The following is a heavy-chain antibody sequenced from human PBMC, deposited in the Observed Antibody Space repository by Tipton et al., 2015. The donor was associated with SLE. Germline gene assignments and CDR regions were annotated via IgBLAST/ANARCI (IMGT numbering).Heavy chain of an antibody. D-gene: IGHD7-27*01. CDR2: IYTSGST. J-gene: IGHJ2*01. Sequence: TLSLTCTVSGGSISSYYWSWIRQPPGKGLEWIGYIYTSGSTKYNPSLQRRVTKPVDTSKNQFSLKLSSVTAADTAVYYCAAHHLGIYWYFDLWGRGTLVTVSS. CDR1: GGSISSYY. V-gene: IGHV4-4*08. CDR3: AAHHLGIYWYFDL.